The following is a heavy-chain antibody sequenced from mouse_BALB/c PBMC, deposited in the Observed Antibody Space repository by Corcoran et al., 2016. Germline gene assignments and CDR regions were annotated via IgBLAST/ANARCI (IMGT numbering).Heavy chain of an antibody. D-gene: IGHD6-1*01. Sequence: ELQLQKSGAELVKPGASVTMSCKASEYTFSRYVMHWVKQKPGQGLEWIGYINPYNDGTKYNEKFKGKATLTSDKSSSTAYMELSSLTSEDSAVYYCARLPLYAMDYWGQGTSVTVSS. J-gene: IGHJ4*01. CDR1: EYTFSRYV. CDR2: INPYNDGT. CDR3: ARLPLYAMDY. V-gene: IGHV1S136*01.